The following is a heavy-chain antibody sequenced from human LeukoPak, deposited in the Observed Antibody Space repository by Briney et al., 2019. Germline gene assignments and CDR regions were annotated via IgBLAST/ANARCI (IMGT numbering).Heavy chain of an antibody. CDR2: IIPIFGTA. CDR1: GGTFSSYA. Sequence: SVKVSCKASGGTFSSYAISWVRQAPGQGLEWMGGIIPIFGTANYAQKFQGRVTITADESTSTAYMELSSLRSEDTAVYYCARSAVAWSHRFDYWGQGTLVTVSS. J-gene: IGHJ4*02. D-gene: IGHD2-8*02. CDR3: ARSAVAWSHRFDY. V-gene: IGHV1-69*13.